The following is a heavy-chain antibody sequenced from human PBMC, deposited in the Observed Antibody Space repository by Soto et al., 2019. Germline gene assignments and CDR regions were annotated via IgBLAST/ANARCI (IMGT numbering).Heavy chain of an antibody. V-gene: IGHV1-69*02. CDR1: GGSFSSHA. J-gene: IGHJ3*01. CDR3: SVREDDDYRYPRDDAFDV. Sequence: QVQLVQSGAEVQKPGSSVKVSCKASGGSFSSHAITWVRQAPGQGLEWMGRIIPILGITNYAQEFQDRVTITANKSTSTAYMDLSSLRSEDTAMYYCSVREDDDYRYPRDDAFDVWGQGTKVTVSS. CDR2: IIPILGIT. D-gene: IGHD3-16*02.